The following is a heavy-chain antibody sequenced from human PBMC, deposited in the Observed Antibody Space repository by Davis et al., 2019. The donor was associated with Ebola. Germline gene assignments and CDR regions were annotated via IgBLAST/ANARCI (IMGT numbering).Heavy chain of an antibody. CDR1: GYSFTSYW. J-gene: IGHJ6*04. D-gene: IGHD4-11*01. Sequence: GESLKISCKGSGYSFTSYWIGWVRQMPGKGLEWMGIIYPGDSDTRYSPSFQGQVTMSVDKSTTTAFLQWISLKASDSAMYYCARGSYGHISKPTDYYYYYSMDVWGRGTTVTVSS. CDR2: IYPGDSDT. V-gene: IGHV5-51*01. CDR3: ARGSYGHISKPTDYYYYYSMDV.